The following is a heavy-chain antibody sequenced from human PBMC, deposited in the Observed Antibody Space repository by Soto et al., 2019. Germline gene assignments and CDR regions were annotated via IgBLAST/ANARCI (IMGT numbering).Heavy chain of an antibody. CDR2: ISPYNGNT. D-gene: IGHD3-22*01. J-gene: IGHJ3*02. Sequence: ASVKVSCKASGYNSRTYGFSWVRQAPGQGFEWMGWISPYNGNTNYAQKFQGRVTVTTDTSTSTAYMELRSLRSDGTAVYYCARLHYDTTGRPLGAFDIWGQGTLVTVSS. V-gene: IGHV1-18*04. CDR3: ARLHYDTTGRPLGAFDI. CDR1: GYNSRTYG.